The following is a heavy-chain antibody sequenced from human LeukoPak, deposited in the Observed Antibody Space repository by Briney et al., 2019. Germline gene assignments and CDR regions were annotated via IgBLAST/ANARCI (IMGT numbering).Heavy chain of an antibody. CDR2: ISGTGAST. D-gene: IGHD3-9*01. Sequence: GGSLRLSCAGSGFYFSAYAMTWVRQAPGKGLEWVSAISGTGASTHYAAAVKGRVTITRDNSNNTLFLQMHSLRAADTAVYYCARDSPLRYFDWLSSGRPFDYWGQGTLVTVSS. CDR1: GFYFSAYA. CDR3: ARDSPLRYFDWLSSGRPFDY. V-gene: IGHV3-23*01. J-gene: IGHJ4*02.